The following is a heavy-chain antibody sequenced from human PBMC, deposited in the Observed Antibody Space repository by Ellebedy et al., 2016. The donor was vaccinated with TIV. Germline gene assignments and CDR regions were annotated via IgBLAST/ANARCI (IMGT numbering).Heavy chain of an antibody. CDR2: ISSTGYYI. CDR1: GFTFTSYA. J-gene: IGHJ4*02. CDR3: ARSAEHDS. V-gene: IGHV3-21*01. D-gene: IGHD1-26*01. Sequence: GESLKISCATSGFTFTSYAMNWVRQAPGKGLEWVSSISSTGYYIYYADSVKGRFTISRDDARNSLFLQMDSLRAEDTAVYYCARSAEHDSWGQGALVTVSS.